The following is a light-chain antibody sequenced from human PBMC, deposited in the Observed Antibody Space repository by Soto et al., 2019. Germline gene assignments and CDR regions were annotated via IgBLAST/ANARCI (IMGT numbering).Light chain of an antibody. Sequence: SALTQPPSASGTPGQRVTISCSGSSSNIGSNTVNWYQQLPGTAPKLLIYSNNQRPSGVPHRFSGSKSGTSASLAISGLQSEDEADYYCAAWDDSLNGYYVFGTGTKVTVL. J-gene: IGLJ1*01. CDR1: SSNIGSNT. V-gene: IGLV1-44*01. CDR2: SNN. CDR3: AAWDDSLNGYYV.